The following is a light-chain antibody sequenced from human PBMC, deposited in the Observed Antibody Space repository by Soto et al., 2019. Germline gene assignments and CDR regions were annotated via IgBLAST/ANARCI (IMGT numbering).Light chain of an antibody. CDR1: QSVSSSY. V-gene: IGKV3-20*01. CDR2: GAS. Sequence: EIVLTQSPGTLSLSAGERATLSCRASQSVSSSYLAWYQQKPGQAPRLVIHGASSRATGIPDRFSGSGSGTDFTLTISRLEPEDFAVYYCQQYGSSPRTFGQGTKVEIK. J-gene: IGKJ1*01. CDR3: QQYGSSPRT.